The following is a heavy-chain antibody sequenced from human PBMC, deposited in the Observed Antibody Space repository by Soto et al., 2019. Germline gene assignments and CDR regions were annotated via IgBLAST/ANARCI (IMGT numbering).Heavy chain of an antibody. CDR3: AREQYEFGDFYYVDY. CDR1: GYDFERFP. J-gene: IGHJ4*02. D-gene: IGHD2-21*02. Sequence: QVLLVQSGGGVKRPGASVKVSCKASGYDFERFPISWVRQARGQGLEWMGLISPYSGSRYYAEKFQGRVTMTTDTSTSTAYMELRSLTSDDTAVYFCAREQYEFGDFYYVDYWGQGTLVTVSS. CDR2: ISPYSGSR. V-gene: IGHV1-18*04.